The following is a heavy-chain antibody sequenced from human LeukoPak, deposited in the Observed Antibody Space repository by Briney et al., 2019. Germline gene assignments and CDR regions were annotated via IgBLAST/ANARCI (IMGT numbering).Heavy chain of an antibody. J-gene: IGHJ5*02. CDR1: GFIFSDYY. D-gene: IGHD3-10*01. V-gene: IGHV3-11*04. CDR3: ARTDYYGSGSYKFDP. CDR2: ISSSGSTI. Sequence: TGGSLRLSCAASGFIFSDYYMSWIRQAPGKGLEWLSYISSSGSTIYYADSVKGRFTISRDNAKNSLYLQMNSLGAEDTAVYYCARTDYYGSGSYKFDPWGQGTLVTVSS.